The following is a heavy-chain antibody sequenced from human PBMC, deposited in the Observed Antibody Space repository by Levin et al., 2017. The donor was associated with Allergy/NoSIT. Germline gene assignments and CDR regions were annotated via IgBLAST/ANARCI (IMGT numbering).Heavy chain of an antibody. CDR3: AREPLYSGYDYNWFDP. Sequence: KISCKASGGTFSSYAISWVRQAPGQGLEWMGGIIPIFGTANYAQKFQGRVTITADESTSTAYMELSSLRSEDTAVYYCAREPLYSGYDYNWFDPWGQGTLVTVSS. V-gene: IGHV1-69*01. CDR2: IIPIFGTA. D-gene: IGHD5-12*01. J-gene: IGHJ5*02. CDR1: GGTFSSYA.